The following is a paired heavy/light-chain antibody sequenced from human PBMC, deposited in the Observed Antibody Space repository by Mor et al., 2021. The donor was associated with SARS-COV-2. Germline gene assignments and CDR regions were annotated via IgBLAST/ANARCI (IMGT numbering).Heavy chain of an antibody. CDR1: GDSVSSNTAA. Sequence: QVQLQQSGPGLVKPSQTLSLTCAISGDSVSSNTAAWSWIRHSPSRGLEWLGKTYYRSKWYYDYELSVKSRITFNPDTSKNQFSLQLNSVTPEDTAVYYCARRRVGGGFGFDIWGQGTMVTVSS. D-gene: IGHD3-10*01. J-gene: IGHJ3*02. CDR3: ARRRVGGGFGFDI. V-gene: IGHV6-1*01. CDR2: TYYRSKWYY.
Light chain of an antibody. Sequence: SYVVTQPPSASVAPGQTATITCGGNNIGSKNVHWYQRKPGQAPVLVVSDNNDRPSGIPERFSGSISGNTATLTISRVEADDEADYYCQAWDFSTDHPVFGGGTKLTVL. V-gene: IGLV3-21*02. CDR1: NIGSKN. CDR2: DNN. CDR3: QAWDFSTDHPV. J-gene: IGLJ2*01.